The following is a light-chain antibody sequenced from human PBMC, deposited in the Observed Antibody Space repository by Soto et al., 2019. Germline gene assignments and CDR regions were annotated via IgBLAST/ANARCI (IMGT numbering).Light chain of an antibody. V-gene: IGKV3-15*01. CDR1: QSVSSN. CDR2: GAS. Sequence: EILITQSPATLSVSPGERATLTCRASQSVSSNLAWYQQKPGQAPRLLIYGASTRDTGIPARFSGSGSGTEFTLTISSLEPEDFEVYYCQHRSSWPLTFGGGTKVDIK. J-gene: IGKJ4*01. CDR3: QHRSSWPLT.